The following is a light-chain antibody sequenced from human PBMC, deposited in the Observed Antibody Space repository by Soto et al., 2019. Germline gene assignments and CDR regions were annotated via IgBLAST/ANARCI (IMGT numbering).Light chain of an antibody. CDR1: SSNIGSND. V-gene: IGLV1-47*01. J-gene: IGLJ1*01. CDR3: AAWDDSLSGLYV. CDR2: RNN. Sequence: QSVLPQPPSASGTPGQRVTISCSGSSSNIGSNDVYGDQQLPGTDPKLLIYRNNQRPSGVPDRVSGSKSGTSASLAISGLRSEDEADYYCAAWDDSLSGLYVFGTGTKLTVL.